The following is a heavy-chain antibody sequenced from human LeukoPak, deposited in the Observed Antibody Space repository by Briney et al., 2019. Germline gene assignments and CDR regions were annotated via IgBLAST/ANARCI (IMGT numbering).Heavy chain of an antibody. J-gene: IGHJ4*02. CDR2: ISWNSGSI. V-gene: IGHV3-9*01. D-gene: IGHD3-9*01. CDR3: AKGRDILAGYLFDY. Sequence: GRSLRLSCAASGFTFDDYAMHWVRQAPGKGLEWVSGISWNSGSIGYADSVKGRFTISRDNAKNSLYLQMNSLRAEDTAFYYCAKGRDILAGYLFDYWGQGTLVTVSS. CDR1: GFTFDDYA.